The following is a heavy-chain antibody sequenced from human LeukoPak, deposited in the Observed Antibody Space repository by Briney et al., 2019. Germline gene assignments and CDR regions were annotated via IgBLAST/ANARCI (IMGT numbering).Heavy chain of an antibody. D-gene: IGHD3-10*01. CDR1: GDTSCTFA. V-gene: IGHV1-69*01. CDR3: ARDRGVGPRIDNALDI. J-gene: IGHJ3*02. CDR2: IIPVFGTA. Sequence: SVKPSCKLSGDTSCTFASRRVSQAPGQGLEWMGGIIPVFGTANYAQKFQGRVTITADESTSTAYMELSSLRSEDTAVYYCARDRGVGPRIDNALDIWGHGTMVTVSS.